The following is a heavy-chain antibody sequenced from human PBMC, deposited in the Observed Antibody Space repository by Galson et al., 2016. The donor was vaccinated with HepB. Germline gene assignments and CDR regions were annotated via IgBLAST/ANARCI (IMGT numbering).Heavy chain of an antibody. Sequence: SETLSLTCAVHSGPFSGHYWSWIRQSPDKRLEWIGEINFGGTTNYNPALGSRVALSVDTSTNQFSLRLTSVTAADTATYYCARGRTERNWITFRAQFDVWDQGTLVTV. CDR3: ARGRTERNWITFRAQFDV. D-gene: IGHD1-1*01. V-gene: IGHV4-34*01. CDR2: INFGGTT. J-gene: IGHJ3*01. CDR1: SGPFSGHY.